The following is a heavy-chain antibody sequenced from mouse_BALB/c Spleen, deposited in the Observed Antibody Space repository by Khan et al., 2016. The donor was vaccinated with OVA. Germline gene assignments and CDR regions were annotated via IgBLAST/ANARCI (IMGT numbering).Heavy chain of an antibody. V-gene: IGHV1-7*01. J-gene: IGHJ3*01. Sequence: VQLQQSGTELAKPGASVKMSCKASGYTFISYWMHWVKQRPGQGLEWIGYINPSTDYTEYNQKFKDKATLTTDKSSNTAYMQLSSLTSADSAVYYCARRGLSDIFVYWGQGTRLTVSA. D-gene: IGHD1-1*02. CDR2: INPSTDYT. CDR3: ARRGLSDIFVY. CDR1: GYTFISYW.